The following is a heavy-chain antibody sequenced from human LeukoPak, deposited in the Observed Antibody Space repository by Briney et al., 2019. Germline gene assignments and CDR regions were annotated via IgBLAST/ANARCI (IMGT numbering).Heavy chain of an antibody. Sequence: GRSLRLSCAASGFTFSRYGVHWVRQAPGKGLEWVAVISYDGSNKYYADSVKGRFTISRDNSKNTLYLQMNSLRGEDTAVYYCATDRYSGYDFLDYWGQGTLVTVSS. V-gene: IGHV3-30*03. CDR2: ISYDGSNK. D-gene: IGHD5-12*01. CDR3: ATDRYSGYDFLDY. J-gene: IGHJ4*02. CDR1: GFTFSRYG.